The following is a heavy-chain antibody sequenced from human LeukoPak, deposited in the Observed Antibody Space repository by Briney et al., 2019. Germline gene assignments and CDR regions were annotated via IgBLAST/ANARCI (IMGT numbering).Heavy chain of an antibody. J-gene: IGHJ4*02. CDR2: IYPGDSDT. CDR1: GYSFTTYW. D-gene: IGHD2-2*01. V-gene: IGHV5-51*01. CDR3: ARRQGCSSTSCPPDS. Sequence: GESLKISCRGSGYSFTTYWIGWVRQMPGKGLEWMGIIYPGDSDTRYSPSFQGQVTISADKSINTAYLQWSSLKASDTAMYYCARRQGCSSTSCPPDSWGQGTLVTVSS.